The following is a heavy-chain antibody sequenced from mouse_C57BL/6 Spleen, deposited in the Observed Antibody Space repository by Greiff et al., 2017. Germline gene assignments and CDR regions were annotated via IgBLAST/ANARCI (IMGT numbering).Heavy chain of an antibody. CDR3: ARAVVVHWYFDV. J-gene: IGHJ1*03. CDR1: GFNIKDYY. V-gene: IGHV14-2*01. D-gene: IGHD1-1*01. CDR2: IDPEDGET. Sequence: EVKLMESGAELVKPGASVKLSCTASGFNIKDYYMHWVKQRTEQGLEWIGRIDPEDGETKYAPKFQGKATITADTSSNTAYLQLSSLTSEDTAVYYCARAVVVHWYFDVWGTGTTVTVSS.